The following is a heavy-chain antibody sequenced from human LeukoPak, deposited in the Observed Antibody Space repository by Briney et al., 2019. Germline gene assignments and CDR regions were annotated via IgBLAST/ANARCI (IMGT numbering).Heavy chain of an antibody. D-gene: IGHD4-17*01. V-gene: IGHV3-11*01. Sequence: GGSLRLSCAASGFTFSDYYMSWIRQAPGKGLEWVSYISSSGSTIYYADSVKGRFTISRDNAKNSLYLQMNSLRAEDTAVYYCARHDYGDYPDAGYYYYGMDVWGQGTTVTVSS. CDR1: GFTFSDYY. CDR2: ISSSGSTI. CDR3: ARHDYGDYPDAGYYYYGMDV. J-gene: IGHJ6*02.